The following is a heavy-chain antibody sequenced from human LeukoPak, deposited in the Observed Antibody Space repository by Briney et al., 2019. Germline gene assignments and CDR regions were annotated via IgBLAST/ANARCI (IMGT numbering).Heavy chain of an antibody. D-gene: IGHD3-3*01. CDR2: ISTGGEVT. J-gene: IGHJ5*02. CDR1: GFTFSDHY. CDR3: AKDDGVGSSNNWFDP. V-gene: IGHV3-23*01. Sequence: PGGSLRLSCAVSGFTFSDHYMDWVRQAPGKGLEWVSVISTGGEVTYYADSVKGRFTISRDNSKNEVYMQMNSLRVEDTAVYYCAKDDGVGSSNNWFDPWGQGTLVTVSS.